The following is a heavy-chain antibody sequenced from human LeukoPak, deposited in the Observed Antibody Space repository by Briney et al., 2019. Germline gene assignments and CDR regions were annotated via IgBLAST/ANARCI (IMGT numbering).Heavy chain of an antibody. CDR1: GGSISSSSYY. Sequence: SETLSLTCTVSGGSISSSSYYWGWIRQPPGKGLEWIGSIYYRGSTYYNPSLKSRVTISVDTSKNQFSLTLSSVTAADTAVYYCASLTTADAFHIWGQGTMVTVSS. V-gene: IGHV4-39*07. CDR2: IYYRGST. CDR3: ASLTTADAFHI. D-gene: IGHD2/OR15-2a*01. J-gene: IGHJ3*02.